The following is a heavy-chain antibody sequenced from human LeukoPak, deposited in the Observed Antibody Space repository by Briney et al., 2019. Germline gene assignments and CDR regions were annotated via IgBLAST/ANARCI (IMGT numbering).Heavy chain of an antibody. J-gene: IGHJ4*02. D-gene: IGHD6-13*01. Sequence: NPSETLSLTCTVSGYSFSSGYYWGWIRQPPGKGLEWIGSIYYSGSSYYNPSLKSRVTISLDASKNQFSLRLSSVTAADTAVYYCARIGGTTWLWDYWGQGTLVTVSS. CDR2: IYYSGSS. CDR1: GYSFSSGYY. V-gene: IGHV4-38-2*02. CDR3: ARIGGTTWLWDY.